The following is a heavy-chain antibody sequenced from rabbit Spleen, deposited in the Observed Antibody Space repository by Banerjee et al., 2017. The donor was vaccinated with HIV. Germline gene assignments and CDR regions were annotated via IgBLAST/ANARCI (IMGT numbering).Heavy chain of an antibody. CDR3: ARDGTGGSYFAL. V-gene: IGHV1S7*01. Sequence: KLVESGGDLVKPGASLTLTCTASGFTLSSYYMNWVRQAPGKGLEWIGYIDPVFGITYYANWVNGRFSISRENAQNTVFLQMTSLTAADTATYFCARDGTGGSYFALWGPGTLVTVS. CDR2: IDPVFGIT. J-gene: IGHJ4*01. CDR1: GFTLSSYY. D-gene: IGHD8-1*01.